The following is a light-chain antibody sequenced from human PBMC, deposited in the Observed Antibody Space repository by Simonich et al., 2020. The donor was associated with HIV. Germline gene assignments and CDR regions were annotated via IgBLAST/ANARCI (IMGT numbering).Light chain of an antibody. V-gene: IGKV1-39*01. CDR2: VAS. J-gene: IGKJ1*01. Sequence: DIQMTQAPSSLSASVGNRVTITCQVSQSIIMYLNWYQQKRGKAPKLLIYVASSLPSGVPSRFSGSGSGTDFTLTISSLQPEDFATYYCQQSFSSPWTFGQGTKVAIK. CDR1: QSIIMY. CDR3: QQSFSSPWT.